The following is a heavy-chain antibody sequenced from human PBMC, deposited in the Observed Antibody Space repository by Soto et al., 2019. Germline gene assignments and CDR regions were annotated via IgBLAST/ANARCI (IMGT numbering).Heavy chain of an antibody. D-gene: IGHD5-18*01. CDR3: ARAYTYGSTFFDC. J-gene: IGHJ4*02. V-gene: IGHV4-31*03. CDR1: GGSISSAAYY. Sequence: QVRLQESGPGLVKPSQTLSLTCTVSGGSISSAAYYWSWIRQHPGKGLEWIGYVSHSGSTYYNPSLNSRVIISVDTSKTQFSLSLTSVTAADTAVYYCARAYTYGSTFFDCWGQGALVTVSS. CDR2: VSHSGST.